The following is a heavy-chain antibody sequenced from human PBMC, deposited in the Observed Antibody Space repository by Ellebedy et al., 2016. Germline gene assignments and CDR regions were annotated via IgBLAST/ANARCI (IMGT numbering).Heavy chain of an antibody. CDR3: AHVPLYSSSWYGAFDI. J-gene: IGHJ3*02. Sequence: ASVKVSXKASGYTFTSYYMHWVRQAPGQGLEWMGIINPSGGSTSYAQKFQGRVTMTRDTSTSTVYMELSSLRSEDTAVYYCAHVPLYSSSWYGAFDIWGQGTMVTVSS. CDR1: GYTFTSYY. D-gene: IGHD6-13*01. CDR2: INPSGGST. V-gene: IGHV1-46*01.